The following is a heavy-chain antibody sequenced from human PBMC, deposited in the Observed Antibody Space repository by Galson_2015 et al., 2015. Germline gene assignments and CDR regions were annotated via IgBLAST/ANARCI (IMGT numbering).Heavy chain of an antibody. Sequence: SVKVSCKASGYTFTSYDINWVRQATGQGLEWMGWMNPNSGNTGYAQKFQGRVTMARNTSISTAYMELSSLRSEDTAVYYCARHRGGAAGRPYYYYGMDVWGQGTTVTVSS. CDR1: GYTFTSYD. CDR2: MNPNSGNT. J-gene: IGHJ6*02. CDR3: ARHRGGAAGRPYYYYGMDV. D-gene: IGHD6-13*01. V-gene: IGHV1-8*01.